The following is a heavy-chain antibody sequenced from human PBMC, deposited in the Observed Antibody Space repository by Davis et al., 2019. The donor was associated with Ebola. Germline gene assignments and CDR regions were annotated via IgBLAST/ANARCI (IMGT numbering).Heavy chain of an antibody. CDR2: IYYSGST. CDR1: GGSISSGGYY. V-gene: IGHV4-31*03. CDR3: ARVWFGESDYYFYAMDV. D-gene: IGHD3-10*01. Sequence: SETLSLTCTVSGGSISSGGYYWSWIRQHPGKGLEWIGYIYYSGSTYYNPSLKSRVTISVDTSKNQFSLKLSSVTAADTAVYYCARVWFGESDYYFYAMDVWGQGTTVTVSS. J-gene: IGHJ6*02.